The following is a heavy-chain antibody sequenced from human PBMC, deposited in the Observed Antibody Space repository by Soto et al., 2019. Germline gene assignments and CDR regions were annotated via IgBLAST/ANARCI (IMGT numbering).Heavy chain of an antibody. CDR1: GFTFSSYW. CDR3: ANVKIGYCSGGSCYDQYYFDY. Sequence: EVQLVESGGGLVQPGGSLRLSCAASGFTFSSYWMHWVRQAPGKGLVWVSRINCDGSSTSYADSVKGRFTISRDNAKNTLYLQMNSLGAEDTAVYYCANVKIGYCSGGSCYDQYYFDYWGQGTLVTVSS. J-gene: IGHJ4*02. D-gene: IGHD2-15*01. CDR2: INCDGSST. V-gene: IGHV3-74*01.